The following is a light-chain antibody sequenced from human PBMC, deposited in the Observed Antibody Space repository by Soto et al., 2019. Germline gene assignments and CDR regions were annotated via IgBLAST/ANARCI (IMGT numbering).Light chain of an antibody. CDR2: DAS. Sequence: ESVLTQSPATLSLSPGERATLSCRASQSVNSYLAWYQQKPGQAPRLLIYDASNRATGIPARFSGSGSGTDFTLTISSLEPEDFAVYYCQQRTNWAWTFGQGTKVE. CDR3: QQRTNWAWT. V-gene: IGKV3-11*01. CDR1: QSVNSY. J-gene: IGKJ1*01.